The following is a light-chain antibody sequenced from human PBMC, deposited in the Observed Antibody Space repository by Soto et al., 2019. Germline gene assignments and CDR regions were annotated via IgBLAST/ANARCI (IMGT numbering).Light chain of an antibody. CDR2: GAS. Sequence: EIVMTQSPATLSVSPGERATLSCRASQSVSSNLAWYQQKPGQAPRLLIYGASTRATGIPDRFSGSGSGTEFTLTISNLQSEDFAVYHCQQYDKWPRTFGQGTKVDI. J-gene: IGKJ1*01. CDR3: QQYDKWPRT. CDR1: QSVSSN. V-gene: IGKV3-15*01.